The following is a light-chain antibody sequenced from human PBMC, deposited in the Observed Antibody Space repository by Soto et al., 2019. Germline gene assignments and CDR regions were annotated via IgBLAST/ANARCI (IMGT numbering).Light chain of an antibody. CDR2: GAS. Sequence: EIVLTQSPGTLSLSPGERATLSCRASQSVSSSYLAWYQQKPGQAPRLLIYGASSRTTGIPNRFSGSGYGTAFTLTISRLEPEDVEVYYCQQYGSSLFTFGPGTKVDIK. CDR3: QQYGSSLFT. J-gene: IGKJ3*01. V-gene: IGKV3-20*01. CDR1: QSVSSSY.